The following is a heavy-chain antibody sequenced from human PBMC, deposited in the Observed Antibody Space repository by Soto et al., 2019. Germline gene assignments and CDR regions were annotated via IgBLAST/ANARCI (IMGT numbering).Heavy chain of an antibody. V-gene: IGHV4-31*03. D-gene: IGHD6-13*01. CDR2: IYYSGST. J-gene: IGHJ5*02. Sequence: TLSLTCTVSGGSISSGGYYWSWIRQHPGKGLEWIGYIYYSGSTYYNPSLKSRVTISVDTSKNQFSLKLSSVTAADTAVYYCAISSRTNWFDPWGQGTLVTVPS. CDR3: AISSRTNWFDP. CDR1: GGSISSGGYY.